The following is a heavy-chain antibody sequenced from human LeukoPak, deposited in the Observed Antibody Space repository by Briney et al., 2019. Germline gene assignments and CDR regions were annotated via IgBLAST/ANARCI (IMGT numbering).Heavy chain of an antibody. D-gene: IGHD4-17*01. CDR1: GFTFSSYG. V-gene: IGHV3-30*18. CDR2: ISYDGSNK. J-gene: IGHJ3*02. CDR3: AKASSGYGDYVGAFDI. Sequence: GGSLRLSCAASGFTFSSYGMHWVRQAPGKGLEWVAVISYDGSNKYYADSVKGRFTISRDNSKNTLYLQMNSLRAEDTAVYYCAKASSGYGDYVGAFDIWGQGTMVTVSS.